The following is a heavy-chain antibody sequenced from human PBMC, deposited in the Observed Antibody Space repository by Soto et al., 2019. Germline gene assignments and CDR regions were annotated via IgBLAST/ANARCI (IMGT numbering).Heavy chain of an antibody. CDR2: ISASTRNT. V-gene: IGHV1-18*01. Sequence: QVQLVQSGAEVKKPGASVQVSCQASGYTFTNYAISWVRQAPGQGLEWMGWISASTRNTDQAQNFQGRVTMTIDTSTNTANMELRSLRSDDTAVYYCASCYCSVGSCYACWHFDLWGRGTLVTVSS. D-gene: IGHD2-15*01. CDR3: ASCYCSVGSCYACWHFDL. J-gene: IGHJ2*01. CDR1: GYTFTNYA.